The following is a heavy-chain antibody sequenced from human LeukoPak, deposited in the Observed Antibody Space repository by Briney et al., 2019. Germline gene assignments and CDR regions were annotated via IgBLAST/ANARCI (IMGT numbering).Heavy chain of an antibody. D-gene: IGHD2-2*01. V-gene: IGHV4-34*01. CDR2: ITYGGKT. Sequence: SETLSLTCAVYGGSFSGYYWSWIRQPPGKGLEWIGQITYGGKTKYNPSLKSRVTISIDTSKNQVSLKLHSVTAADTAVYYCARRRDTAALFYRYYYLDVWGKGTTVTISS. CDR1: GGSFSGYY. CDR3: ARRRDTAALFYRYYYLDV. J-gene: IGHJ6*03.